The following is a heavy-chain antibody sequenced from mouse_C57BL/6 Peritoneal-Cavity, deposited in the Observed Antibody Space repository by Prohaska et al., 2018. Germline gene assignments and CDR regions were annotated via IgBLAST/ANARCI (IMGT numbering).Heavy chain of an antibody. D-gene: IGHD1-3*01. CDR3: ARRVDNEDAMDY. CDR2: IYCDDDK. Sequence: QVTLKESGPGILQSSQTLSLTCSFSGFSLSTSGMGVSWIRQPSGKGLEWLAHIYCDDDKRDNPSLKSRLTISKDTSRNQVFLKITSVDTSDTATYYCARRVDNEDAMDYWGQGTLVTVTS. V-gene: IGHV8-12*01. CDR1: GFSLSTSGMG. J-gene: IGHJ4*01.